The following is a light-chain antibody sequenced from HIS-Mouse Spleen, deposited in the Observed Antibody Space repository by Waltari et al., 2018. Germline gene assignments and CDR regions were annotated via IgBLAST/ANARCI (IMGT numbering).Light chain of an antibody. CDR1: NIESNS. Sequence: SYVLTQPPSVSVAPGQTARITCGGHNIESNSVHWYQQKPGQAPVLVVYDDSDRPSGIPERFSGSNSGNTATLTISRVEAGDEADYYCQVWDSSSDRVFGTGTKVTVL. J-gene: IGLJ1*01. CDR3: QVWDSSSDRV. V-gene: IGLV3-21*02. CDR2: DDS.